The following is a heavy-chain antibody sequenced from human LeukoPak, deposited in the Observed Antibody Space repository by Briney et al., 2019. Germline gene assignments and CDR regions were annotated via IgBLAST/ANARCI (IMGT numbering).Heavy chain of an antibody. CDR1: GGTFSSYA. D-gene: IGHD3-22*01. V-gene: IGHV1-69*05. J-gene: IGHJ1*01. Sequence: SVKVSCKASGGTFSSYAISWERQAPGQGLEWMGGIIPIFGTANYAQKFQGRVTITTDESTSTAYMELSSLRSEDTAVYYCARDGQSYYYDSSKLGYFQHWGQGTLVTVSS. CDR2: IIPIFGTA. CDR3: ARDGQSYYYDSSKLGYFQH.